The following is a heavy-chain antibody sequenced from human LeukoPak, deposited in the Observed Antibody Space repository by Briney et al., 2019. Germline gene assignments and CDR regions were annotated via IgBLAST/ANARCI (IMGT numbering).Heavy chain of an antibody. CDR2: IDHKGKP. CDR3: ARHGTLDY. D-gene: IGHD1-26*01. Sequence: SETLSLTCTVSGGSINNYCCSWIRQPPGKGLEWVGYIDHKGKPNYNPSLKSRVTMSVDTTKNQFSLKLNSVTAATTAVYYCARHGTLDYWGQGTLVTVSS. J-gene: IGHJ4*02. V-gene: IGHV4-59*08. CDR1: GGSINNYC.